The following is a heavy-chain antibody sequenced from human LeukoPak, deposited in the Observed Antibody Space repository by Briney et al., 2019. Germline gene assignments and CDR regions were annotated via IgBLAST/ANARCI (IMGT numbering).Heavy chain of an antibody. CDR2: IKQDGSVK. D-gene: IGHD4-17*01. CDR1: GFTFSSYW. CDR3: ARGASAHGDYLVY. V-gene: IGHV3-7*01. J-gene: IGHJ4*02. Sequence: PGGSLRLSCATSGFTFSSYWMSWVRQAPGKGLEWVANIKQDGSVKYYLDSVKGRFTISRDNAKNSLYLQMNSLRAEDTAVYYCARGASAHGDYLVYWGQGTLVTVSP.